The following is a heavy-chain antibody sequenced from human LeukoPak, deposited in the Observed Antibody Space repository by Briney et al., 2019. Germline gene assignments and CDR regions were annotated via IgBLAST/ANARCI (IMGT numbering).Heavy chain of an antibody. J-gene: IGHJ6*02. CDR3: ASRALECSSTSCYDYYYYGMDV. V-gene: IGHV1-2*02. CDR2: INPNSGGT. CDR1: GYTFTGYY. Sequence: ASVKVSCKASGYTFTGYYMHWVRQAPGQGLEWMGWINPNSGGTNYAQKFQGRVTMTRDTSISTAYMELSRLRSDDTAVYYCASRALECSSTSCYDYYYYGMDVWGQGTTVTVSS. D-gene: IGHD2-2*01.